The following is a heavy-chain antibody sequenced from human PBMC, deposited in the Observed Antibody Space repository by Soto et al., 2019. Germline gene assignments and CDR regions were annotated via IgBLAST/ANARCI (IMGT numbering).Heavy chain of an antibody. V-gene: IGHV1-69*13. J-gene: IGHJ6*02. Sequence: SVKVSCKASGGTFSSYAISWVRQAPGQGLEWMGGIIPIFGTANYAQKFQGRVTITADESTSTAYMELSSLRSEDTAVYYCARLSGLWFGELLGGMDVWGQGTRSPS. CDR1: GGTFSSYA. CDR3: ARLSGLWFGELLGGMDV. D-gene: IGHD3-10*01. CDR2: IIPIFGTA.